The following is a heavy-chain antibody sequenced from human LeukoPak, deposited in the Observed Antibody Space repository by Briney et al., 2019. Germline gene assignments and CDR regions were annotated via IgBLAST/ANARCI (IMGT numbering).Heavy chain of an antibody. J-gene: IGHJ5*02. CDR1: GIGFSNHW. Sequence: GGSLRLSCAASGIGFSNHWMHWVRQAPGKGLEWVSWSNNDGSYAVYADSVRARFTISRDNAKNTLYLQMNSQRPEDTAVYYCARDRPHNWFDPWGQGTLVTVSS. CDR3: ARDRPHNWFDP. CDR2: SNNDGSYA. V-gene: IGHV3-74*01.